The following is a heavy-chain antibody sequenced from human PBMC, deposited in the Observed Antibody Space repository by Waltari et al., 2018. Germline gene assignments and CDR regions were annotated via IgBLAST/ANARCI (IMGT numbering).Heavy chain of an antibody. Sequence: QVQLVESGGGVVQPGRSLRLSCAASGFTFSSYAMHWVRQAPGKGLEWVAVRSYDGSNKYYADSVKGRFTISRDNSKNTLYLQMNSLRAEDTAVYYCASLRYSSSWYGDDYWGQGTLVTVSS. CDR2: RSYDGSNK. CDR3: ASLRYSSSWYGDDY. J-gene: IGHJ4*02. V-gene: IGHV3-30-3*01. CDR1: GFTFSSYA. D-gene: IGHD6-13*01.